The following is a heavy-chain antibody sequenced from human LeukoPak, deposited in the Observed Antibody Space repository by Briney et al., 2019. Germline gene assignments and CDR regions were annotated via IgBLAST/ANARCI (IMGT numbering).Heavy chain of an antibody. V-gene: IGHV3-21*01. CDR1: GFTFSTYS. D-gene: IGHD2-2*01. Sequence: GGSLRLSCAASGFTFSTYSMNWVRQAPGKGLEWVSSISSGSSYIYYADSVKGRFTISRDDDKNSLYLKMNSLRAEDTAVYYCARYCSSSRCLYYYHMDVWGKGTTVTVSS. CDR3: ARYCSSSRCLYYYHMDV. J-gene: IGHJ6*03. CDR2: ISSGSSYI.